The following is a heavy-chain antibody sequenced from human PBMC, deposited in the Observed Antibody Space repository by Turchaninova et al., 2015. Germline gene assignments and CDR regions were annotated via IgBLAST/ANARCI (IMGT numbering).Heavy chain of an antibody. CDR1: CGSISSSNNY. J-gene: IGHJ4*02. D-gene: IGHD2-15*01. Sequence: ESGPGLVRPSETLSLTCTVSCGSISSSNNYWGWIRQPPGKGLEWIGSFYYSGSTYYNPSLRSRGTLSVDTSNNQFSLKLSSLTAADTAVYYCARRSGAYPWTTWGQGTLVTVSS. CDR2: FYYSGST. CDR3: ARRSGAYPWTT. V-gene: IGHV4-39*01.